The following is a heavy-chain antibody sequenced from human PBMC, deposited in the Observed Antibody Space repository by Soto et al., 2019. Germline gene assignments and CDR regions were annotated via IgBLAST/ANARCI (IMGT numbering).Heavy chain of an antibody. CDR3: AKNQGVELVPLATVDWFDP. CDR1: GFIFENFG. J-gene: IGHJ5*01. CDR2: ISGSGFKK. Sequence: TGGSLRLSCAASGFIFENFGMSWVRQAPGKGLEWISSISGSGFKKYYAGSVKGRFTISRDNSKSTVYLELNNLSAEDTAVYHCAKNQGVELVPLATVDWFDPWGQGSVVTVSS. V-gene: IGHV3-23*01. D-gene: IGHD1-26*01.